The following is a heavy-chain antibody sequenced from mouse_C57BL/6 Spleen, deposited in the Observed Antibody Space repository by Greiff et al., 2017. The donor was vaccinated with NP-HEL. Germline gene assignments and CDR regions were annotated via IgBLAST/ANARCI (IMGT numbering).Heavy chain of an antibody. J-gene: IGHJ1*03. CDR2: INPNNGGT. D-gene: IGHD5-1*01. Sequence: VQLQQSGPGLVKPGASVKISCKASGYTFTDYYMNWVKQSHGKSLEWIGDINPNNGGTSYNQKFKGKATLTVDKSSSTGYMELRSLTSEDSAVYYCARYLYWYFDVWGTGTTVTVSS. CDR1: GYTFTDYY. V-gene: IGHV1-26*01. CDR3: ARYLYWYFDV.